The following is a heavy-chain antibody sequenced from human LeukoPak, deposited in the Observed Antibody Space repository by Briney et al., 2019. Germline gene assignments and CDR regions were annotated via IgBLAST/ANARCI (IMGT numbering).Heavy chain of an antibody. J-gene: IGHJ4*02. CDR3: AKGATGLRIVGDD. D-gene: IGHD2-15*01. CDR2: ITGSGNDG. Sequence: XGSLRLSCAAAGFTFSNYAMTWVRQAPGKGLEWVSTITGSGNDGYYADYVKGRVTISRDNSKNMLYLQMNSLRAEDTAVYYCAKGATGLRIVGDDWGQGTLVTVSS. V-gene: IGHV3-23*01. CDR1: GFTFSNYA.